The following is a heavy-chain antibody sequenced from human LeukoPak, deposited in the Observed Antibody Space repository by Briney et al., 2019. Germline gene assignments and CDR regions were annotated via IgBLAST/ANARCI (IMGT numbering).Heavy chain of an antibody. CDR3: ARGHSSGWYLTDY. D-gene: IGHD6-19*01. CDR1: GFTFSSYW. V-gene: IGHV3-7*04. J-gene: IGHJ4*02. CDR2: IKQDGSEK. Sequence: SGGSLRLSCAASGFTFSSYWMSWVRQAPGKGLEWVANIKQDGSEKYYVDSVKGRFTISRDNAQNSLYLQMNSLRAEDTAVYYCARGHSSGWYLTDYWGQGTLVTVS.